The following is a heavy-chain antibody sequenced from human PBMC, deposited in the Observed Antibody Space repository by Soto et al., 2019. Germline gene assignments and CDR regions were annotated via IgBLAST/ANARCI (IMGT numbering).Heavy chain of an antibody. CDR3: AHRVLRTVFGLVTTTAIYFDF. CDR1: GFSLTTSGVG. Sequence: QITLNESGPTVVRPTETLTLTCSFSGFSLTTSGVGVGWIRQSPGKAPEWLALIYWDDDKRYSASLKSRLTITKDTSKNQVVLTVSDVDPTDTATYYCAHRVLRTVFGLVTTTAIYFDFWGQGTPVAVSS. CDR2: IYWDDDK. J-gene: IGHJ4*02. D-gene: IGHD3-3*01. V-gene: IGHV2-5*02.